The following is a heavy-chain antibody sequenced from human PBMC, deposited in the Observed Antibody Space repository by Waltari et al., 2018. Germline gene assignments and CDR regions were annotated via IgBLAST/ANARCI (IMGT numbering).Heavy chain of an antibody. CDR3: ARRLYGSAFDF. CDR1: EFPFSDYY. D-gene: IGHD1-26*01. Sequence: GGGLSNPGGSREFSCPASEFPFSDYYMTWIRQAPGKGLEWLSYISTSGNVIYYADSVKGRFSISRDNARKSLFLQMNSLRAEDTAVYYCARRLYGSAFDFWGQGTMVTVSS. J-gene: IGHJ3*01. V-gene: IGHV3-11*04. CDR2: ISTSGNVI.